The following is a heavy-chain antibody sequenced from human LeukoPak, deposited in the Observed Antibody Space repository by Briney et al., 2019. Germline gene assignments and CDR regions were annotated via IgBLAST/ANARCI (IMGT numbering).Heavy chain of an antibody. D-gene: IGHD6-13*01. CDR1: VFTFSNYL. CDR3: ARATGSWSPAQ. CDR2: IKHGGSEK. V-gene: IGHV3-7*01. Sequence: GGALRLSCVASVFTFSNYLMSWVRQAPGRGRGGEEKIKHGGSEKYCVDSVKRRSTISRDTAKNSLYLQMNSLRAEDTAVYYWARATGSWSPAQGGQGTVATVSS. J-gene: IGHJ4*02.